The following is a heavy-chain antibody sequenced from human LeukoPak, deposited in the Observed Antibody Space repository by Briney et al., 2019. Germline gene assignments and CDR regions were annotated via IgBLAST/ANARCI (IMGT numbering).Heavy chain of an antibody. J-gene: IGHJ6*03. Sequence: SETLSLTCTVSGGSISSHYWSWIRQPPGKGLEWIGYIYYSGSTNYNPSLKSRVTISVDTSKNQFSLRLSSVTAADTAVYYCARASSGWSNYYYYYMDVWGKGTTVTVSS. D-gene: IGHD6-19*01. V-gene: IGHV4-59*11. CDR2: IYYSGST. CDR3: ARASSGWSNYYYYYMDV. CDR1: GGSISSHY.